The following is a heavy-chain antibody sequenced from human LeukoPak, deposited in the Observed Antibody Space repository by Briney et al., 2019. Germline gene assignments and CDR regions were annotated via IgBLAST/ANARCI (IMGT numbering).Heavy chain of an antibody. D-gene: IGHD3-3*01. Sequence: GGSLRLSCAASGFTFSSYAMSWVRQAPGKGLEWVSSISNSGGRTFYTDSVKGRFTISRDNSKITLYLQMNSLRAEDTAVYYCAKDLPTIFGVAPLDYWGQGTLVTVSS. CDR2: ISNSGGRT. CDR3: AKDLPTIFGVAPLDY. CDR1: GFTFSSYA. V-gene: IGHV3-23*01. J-gene: IGHJ4*02.